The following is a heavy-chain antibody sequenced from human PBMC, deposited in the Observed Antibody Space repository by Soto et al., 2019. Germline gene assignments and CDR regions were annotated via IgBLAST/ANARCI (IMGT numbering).Heavy chain of an antibody. V-gene: IGHV5-10-1*01. J-gene: IGHJ5*02. CDR1: VYSFTNYW. CDR2: VDPTDSYS. D-gene: IGHD3-10*01. Sequence: GESLKISCKGSVYSFTNYWITWVRQMPGKGLEWLGRVDPTDSYSNYSPSFQGHVTISADKSISTAYLQWSSLKASDTAMYYCARLGFGELFGWFDPWGQGTLVTVSS. CDR3: ARLGFGELFGWFDP.